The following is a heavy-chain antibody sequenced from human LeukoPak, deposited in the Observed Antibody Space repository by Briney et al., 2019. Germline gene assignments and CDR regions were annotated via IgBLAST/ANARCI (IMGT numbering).Heavy chain of an antibody. CDR1: GFTFSSYW. D-gene: IGHD6-19*01. Sequence: GGSLRLSCAASGFTFSSYWMSWVRQAPGKGLEWVASIKQDGSEKYYVDSVKGRFTISRDNAKNSLYLQMNSLRAEDTAVYYCARPAAVAGNYFDYWGQGTLVTVSS. CDR2: IKQDGSEK. V-gene: IGHV3-7*01. CDR3: ARPAAVAGNYFDY. J-gene: IGHJ4*02.